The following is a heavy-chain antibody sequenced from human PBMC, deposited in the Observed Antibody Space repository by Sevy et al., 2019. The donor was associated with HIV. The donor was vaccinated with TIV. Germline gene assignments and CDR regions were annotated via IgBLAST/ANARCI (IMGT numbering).Heavy chain of an antibody. CDR1: GFTFSNAW. Sequence: GGSLRLSCAASGFTFSNAWMSWVRQAPGKGLEWVGRIKSKTDGGTTDYAAPVKGRFTISRDDSKNTLYLQMNSLKTVYTAVYYCTPIFGVGYGMDVWGQGTTVTVSS. CDR2: IKSKTDGGTT. CDR3: TPIFGVGYGMDV. J-gene: IGHJ6*02. D-gene: IGHD3-3*01. V-gene: IGHV3-15*01.